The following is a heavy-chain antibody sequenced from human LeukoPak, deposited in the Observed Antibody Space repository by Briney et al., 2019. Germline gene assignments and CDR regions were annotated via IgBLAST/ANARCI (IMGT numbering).Heavy chain of an antibody. J-gene: IGHJ5*02. CDR1: GVTFSNYA. CDR2: IKQDGSEK. CDR3: ARERAAPYYYDSSGLFDP. D-gene: IGHD3-22*01. V-gene: IGHV3-7*01. Sequence: PGGSLRLSCAASGVTFSNYAMRWVRQAPGKGLEWVANIKQDGSEKYYVDSVKGRFTISRDNAKNSLYLQMNSLRAEDTAVYYCARERAAPYYYDSSGLFDPWGQGTLVTVSS.